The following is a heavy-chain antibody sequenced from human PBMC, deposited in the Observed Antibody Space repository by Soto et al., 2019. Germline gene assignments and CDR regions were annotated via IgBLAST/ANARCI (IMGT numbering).Heavy chain of an antibody. Sequence: GGSLRLSCAASGFTFSSYSMSWVRQAPGKGLEWVSGFRGSGDDGTTYYADSVKGRFTISRDNSKNMLFLQMNSLRAEDTAIYYCAKKVNSGSGSQQLDYSRQGTLVTVS. D-gene: IGHD3-10*01. J-gene: IGHJ4*02. CDR3: AKKVNSGSGSQQLDY. CDR2: FRGSGDDGTT. V-gene: IGHV3-23*01. CDR1: GFTFSSYS.